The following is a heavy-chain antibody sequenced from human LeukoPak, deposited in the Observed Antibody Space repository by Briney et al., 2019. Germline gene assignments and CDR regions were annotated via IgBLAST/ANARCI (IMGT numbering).Heavy chain of an antibody. Sequence: GGSLRLSCATSGFTFSSYAMSWVRQAPGKGLEWVSAISGSGGSTYYADSVKGRFTISRDNSENTLYLQMNSLRAEDTAVYYCARGGILVYYYYGMDVWGKGTTVTVSS. CDR2: ISGSGGST. CDR1: GFTFSSYA. CDR3: ARGGILVYYYYGMDV. J-gene: IGHJ6*04. D-gene: IGHD1-14*01. V-gene: IGHV3-23*01.